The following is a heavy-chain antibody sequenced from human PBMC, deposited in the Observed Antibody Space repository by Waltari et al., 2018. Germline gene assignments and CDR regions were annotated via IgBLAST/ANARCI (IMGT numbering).Heavy chain of an antibody. CDR2: IYTSGST. J-gene: IGHJ4*02. CDR1: GGSISSGSYY. CDR3: ARSPSGGYYGY. V-gene: IGHV4-61*09. D-gene: IGHD1-26*01. Sequence: QVQLQESGPGLVKPSQTLSLTCTVSGGSISSGSYYWSWIRQPAGKGLEWIGYIYTSGSTNYNPALKSRVTISVDTSKNQFSLKLSSVTAADTAVYYCARSPSGGYYGYWGQGTLVTVSS.